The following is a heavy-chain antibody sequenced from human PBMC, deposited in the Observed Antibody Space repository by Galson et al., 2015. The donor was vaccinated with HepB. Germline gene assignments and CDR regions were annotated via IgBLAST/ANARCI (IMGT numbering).Heavy chain of an antibody. V-gene: IGHV1-2*02. CDR2: INPNSGGT. Sequence: SVKVSCKASGYTFTGYYMHWVRQAPGQGLEWMGWINPNSGGTNYAQKFQGRVTMTRDTSISTAYMELSRLRSDDTAVYYCAREDSTYYYGSGSYYDPFPFDYWGQGTLVTVSS. CDR1: GYTFTGYY. D-gene: IGHD3-10*01. J-gene: IGHJ4*02. CDR3: AREDSTYYYGSGSYYDPFPFDY.